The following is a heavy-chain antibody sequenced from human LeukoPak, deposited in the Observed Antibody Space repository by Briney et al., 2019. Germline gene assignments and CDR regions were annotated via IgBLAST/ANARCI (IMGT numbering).Heavy chain of an antibody. CDR1: GFTFSSYA. Sequence: GGSLRLSCAASGFTFSSYAMSWVRQAPGKGLEWVSAITSSSSYIYYADSVKGRFTISRDNAKNSLYLQMNSLRAEDTAVYYCASGRYCSSTTCYTGEYFQHXXXGTLVTVSS. V-gene: IGHV3-21*01. CDR2: ITSSSSYI. CDR3: ASGRYCSSTTCYTGEYFQH. J-gene: IGHJ1*01. D-gene: IGHD2-2*02.